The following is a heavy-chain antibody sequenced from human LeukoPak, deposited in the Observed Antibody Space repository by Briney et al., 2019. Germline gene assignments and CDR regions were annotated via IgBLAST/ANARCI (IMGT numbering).Heavy chain of an antibody. V-gene: IGHV4-59*08. D-gene: IGHD6-19*01. J-gene: IGHJ4*02. CDR3: ARAGGWDFFDY. CDR2: IYYSGST. CDR1: GGSISSYY. Sequence: SETLSLTCTVSGGSISSYYWSWIRQPPGKGLEWIGYIYYSGSTNYNPSLKSRVTISVDTSKNQFSLKLSSVTAADTAMYYCARAGGWDFFDYWGQGTLVTVSS.